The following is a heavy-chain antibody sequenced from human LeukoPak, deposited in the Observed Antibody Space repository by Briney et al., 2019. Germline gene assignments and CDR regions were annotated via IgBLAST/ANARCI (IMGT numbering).Heavy chain of an antibody. CDR3: ARMYCSSWYFNWFDP. D-gene: IGHD6-13*01. V-gene: IGHV4-38-2*01. CDR2: IYPSGNT. Sequence: KTSETLSLTCSVSGYSISRGYFWGWIRQPPGKGLEWIGSIYPSGNTYYKPSLKSRVTVSVDTSKNQFSLKLSSVTAADTAVYYCARMYCSSWYFNWFDPWGQGTLVTVSS. J-gene: IGHJ5*02. CDR1: GYSISRGYF.